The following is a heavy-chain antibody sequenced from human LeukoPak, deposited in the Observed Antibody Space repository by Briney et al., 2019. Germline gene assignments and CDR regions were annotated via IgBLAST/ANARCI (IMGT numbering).Heavy chain of an antibody. Sequence: PGRSLRLSCAASGFTFSSYFMHWVRQAPGKGLEWVADIASDGSHTFYVESVKGRFTISRDNSKNTLYLKMNSLRAEDTAVYFCARERKDTILHSGAFDIWGQGTMVTVSS. CDR1: GFTFSSYF. CDR2: IASDGSHT. V-gene: IGHV3-30-3*01. J-gene: IGHJ3*02. D-gene: IGHD2-21*01. CDR3: ARERKDTILHSGAFDI.